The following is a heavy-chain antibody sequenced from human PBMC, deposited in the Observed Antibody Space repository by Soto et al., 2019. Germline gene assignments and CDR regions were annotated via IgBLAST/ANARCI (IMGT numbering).Heavy chain of an antibody. CDR1: GFTFSSYS. CDR2: ISSSSSTI. J-gene: IGHJ4*02. D-gene: IGHD2-2*01. Sequence: EVQLVESGGGLVQPGGSLRLSCAASGFTFSSYSMNWVRQAPGKGLEWVSYISSSSSTIYYADSVKGRFTISRDNAKNSLYLQMNSLRAEDTAVYYCARDAPRYCRSTSCYSKYWGQGTLVTFSS. CDR3: ARDAPRYCRSTSCYSKY. V-gene: IGHV3-48*01.